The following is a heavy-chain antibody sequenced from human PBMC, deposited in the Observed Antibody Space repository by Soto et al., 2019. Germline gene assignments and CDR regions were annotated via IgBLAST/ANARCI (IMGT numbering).Heavy chain of an antibody. Sequence: SVKVSCKASGGTFSNFAISWVRQAPGQGLECMGGIIPVFGTPNYSQKFQDRSTITAXXXXSXXXMXLXNLGSKXTAVYYCASGRDGYFYFEYWGQGTLVTVSS. V-gene: IGHV1-69*13. CDR2: IIPVFGTP. CDR1: GGTFSNFA. D-gene: IGHD3-22*01. CDR3: ASGRDGYFYFEY. J-gene: IGHJ4*02.